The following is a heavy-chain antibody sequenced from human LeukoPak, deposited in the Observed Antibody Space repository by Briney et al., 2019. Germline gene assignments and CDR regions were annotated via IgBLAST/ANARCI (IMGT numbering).Heavy chain of an antibody. CDR3: ARLTLTGVGGRGWFDS. D-gene: IGHD3-3*01. V-gene: IGHV4-39*01. Sequence: PSETLSLTCIVSGDSISNSGWSWGWIRQPPGKGLEWIGTMPYDENVADKGAPSYNPSLRSRVTISADTSTNPLSLTVDSVTAADTASYYCARLTLTGVGGRGWFDSWGQGTLVIVSS. CDR2: MPYDENVADKGAP. J-gene: IGHJ5*01. CDR1: GDSISNSGWS.